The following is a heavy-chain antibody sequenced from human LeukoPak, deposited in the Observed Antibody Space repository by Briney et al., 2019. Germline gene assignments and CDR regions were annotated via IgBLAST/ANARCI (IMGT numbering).Heavy chain of an antibody. CDR1: GGTFSSYA. J-gene: IGHJ1*01. D-gene: IGHD2-15*01. CDR2: IIPIFGTA. CDR3: AQRYCSGGSCYSGKYFQH. Sequence: SVKVSCKASGGTFSSYAISWVRQAPGQGLEWMGGIIPIFGTANYAQKFQGRVTITADKSTSTAYMELSSLRSEDTAVYYCAQRYCSGGSCYSGKYFQHWGQGTLVTVSS. V-gene: IGHV1-69*06.